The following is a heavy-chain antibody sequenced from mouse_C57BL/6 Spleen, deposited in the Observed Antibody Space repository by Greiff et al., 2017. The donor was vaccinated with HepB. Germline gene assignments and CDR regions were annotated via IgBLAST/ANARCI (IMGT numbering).Heavy chain of an antibody. D-gene: IGHD2-3*01. Sequence: EVKLVESGEGLVKPGGSLKLSCAASGFTFSSYAMSWVRQTPEKRLEWVAYISSGGDYIYYADTVKGRFTISRDNARNTLYLQMSSLKSEDTAMYYCTRSDGYRAWFAYWGQGTLVTVSA. CDR3: TRSDGYRAWFAY. V-gene: IGHV5-9-1*02. CDR1: GFTFSSYA. J-gene: IGHJ3*01. CDR2: ISSGGDYI.